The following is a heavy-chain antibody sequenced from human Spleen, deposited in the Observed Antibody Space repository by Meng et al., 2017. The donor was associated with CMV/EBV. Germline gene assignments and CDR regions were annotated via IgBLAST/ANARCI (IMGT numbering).Heavy chain of an antibody. CDR3: ARVAAGLFDP. V-gene: IGHV6-1*01. D-gene: IGHD3-9*01. J-gene: IGHJ5*02. Sequence: SETLSLTCAISGDSVSCDSAAWNWIRQSPSRGLEWLGKTYYRSKWYNDYASSVKSRITINPDTSKNQFSLQLNSVTPEDTAVYYCARVAAGLFDPWGQGTLVTVSS. CDR2: TYYRSKWYN. CDR1: GDSVSCDSAA.